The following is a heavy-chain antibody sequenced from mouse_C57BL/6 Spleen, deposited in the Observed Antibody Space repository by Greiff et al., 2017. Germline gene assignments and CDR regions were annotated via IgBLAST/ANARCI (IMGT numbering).Heavy chain of an antibody. J-gene: IGHJ4*01. CDR2: IDPANGNT. D-gene: IGHD2-5*01. V-gene: IGHV14-3*01. CDR1: GFNIKNTY. CDR3: ARNLYYSNYFYAMDY. Sequence: EVQRVESVAELVRPGASVKLSCTASGFNIKNTYLPWVKQRPEQGLEWIGRIDPANGNTKYAPKFQGNATLTANPSSNPAYLQLSILTSDDTAIYYCARNLYYSNYFYAMDYWGQGTSVTVSS.